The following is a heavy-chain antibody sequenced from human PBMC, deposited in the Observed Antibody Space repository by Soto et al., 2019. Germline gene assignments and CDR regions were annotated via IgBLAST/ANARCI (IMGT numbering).Heavy chain of an antibody. D-gene: IGHD3-9*01. J-gene: IGHJ6*02. CDR3: ARDVLRYFDWLLQGSYYYYGMDV. Sequence: GASVKVSCKSSGYTFSSYGVSWVRQAPGQGLEWLGWISAYNGNTNYAQKLQGRVTMTTDTSTSTAYMELRSLRSDGTAVYYCARDVLRYFDWLLQGSYYYYGMDVWGQGTTVTVSS. CDR2: ISAYNGNT. CDR1: GYTFSSYG. V-gene: IGHV1-18*01.